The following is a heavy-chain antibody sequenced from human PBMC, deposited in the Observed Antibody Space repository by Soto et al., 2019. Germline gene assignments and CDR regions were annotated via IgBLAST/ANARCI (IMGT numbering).Heavy chain of an antibody. CDR3: AKNGQPPYYYYGMDV. D-gene: IGHD2-8*01. CDR1: GYTFRRYG. V-gene: IGHV1-18*01. J-gene: IGHJ6*02. CDR2: VSGYNGDT. Sequence: QGQLVQSGPEVKKPGASVKVSCKDSGYTFRRYGISWVRQAPGQGLEWMGWVSGYNGDTKYAQKVQGRVTMTVDTSNYTASLELRSLTSDDTAKYYCAKNGQPPYYYYGMDVWGQGTTVTVSS.